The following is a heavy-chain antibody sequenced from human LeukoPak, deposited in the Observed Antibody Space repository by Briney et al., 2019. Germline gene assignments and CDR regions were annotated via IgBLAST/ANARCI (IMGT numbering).Heavy chain of an antibody. CDR2: ISAYNGNT. Sequence: ASVKVSCKASGYTFTSYGISWVRQAPGQGLEWMGWISAYNGNTNYAQKLQGRVTMTTDTSTSTAYMELRGLRSDDTAVYYCARGGDTALYYYGMDVWGKGTTVTVSS. J-gene: IGHJ6*04. V-gene: IGHV1-18*04. CDR3: ARGGDTALYYYGMDV. D-gene: IGHD5-18*01. CDR1: GYTFTSYG.